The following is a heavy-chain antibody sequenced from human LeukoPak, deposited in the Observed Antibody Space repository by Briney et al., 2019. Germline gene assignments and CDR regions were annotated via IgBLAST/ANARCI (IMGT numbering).Heavy chain of an antibody. CDR2: MNPNSGNT. CDR1: RYTFPSYD. J-gene: IGHJ6*03. D-gene: IGHD6-13*01. CDR3: ARGGASSSYYYYYYMYV. Sequence: GASVKVSCKASRYTFPSYDINWVRQATGQGLEGIGWMNPNSGNTGYAQKFQGRVTMTRNTSIRTAYMELSSLRSEETAVYYCARGGASSSYYYYYYMYVWGKGTTVTVSS. V-gene: IGHV1-8*01.